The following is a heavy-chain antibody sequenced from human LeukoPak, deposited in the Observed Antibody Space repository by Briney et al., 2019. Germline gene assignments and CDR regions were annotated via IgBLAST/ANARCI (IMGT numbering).Heavy chain of an antibody. J-gene: IGHJ4*02. CDR1: GYTFTSYG. Sequence: ASVKVSCKASGYTFTSYGISWVRQAPGQGLEWMGWISAYNGNTNYAQKLQGRVTMTTDTSTSTAYMELRSLRSDDTAVYYCARTTDIVGVPAPTSIDYWGQGTLVNGS. D-gene: IGHD2-2*01. CDR2: ISAYNGNT. V-gene: IGHV1-18*01. CDR3: ARTTDIVGVPAPTSIDY.